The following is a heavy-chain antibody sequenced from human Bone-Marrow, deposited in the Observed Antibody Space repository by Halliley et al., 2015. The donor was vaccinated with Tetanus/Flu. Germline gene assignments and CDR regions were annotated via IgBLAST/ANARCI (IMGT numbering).Heavy chain of an antibody. V-gene: IGHV2-70*13. CDR1: GFSLSTSGMC. J-gene: IGHJ4*02. CDR2: IDWDDDK. Sequence: LVKPTQTLILTCTFSGFSLSTSGMCVSWIRRPPGKALEWLALIDWDDDKYYSASLRTRLTISKDTSRNQVVFTLTNVDPVDTATYYFARTRTIFSDSYSFDFWGQGALVTVSS. CDR3: ARTRTIFSDSYSFDF. D-gene: IGHD1-1*01.